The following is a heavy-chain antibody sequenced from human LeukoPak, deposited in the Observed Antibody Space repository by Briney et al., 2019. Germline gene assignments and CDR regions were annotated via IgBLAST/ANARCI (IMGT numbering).Heavy chain of an antibody. D-gene: IGHD6-19*01. Sequence: SETLSLTCAVYGGSFSGYYWSWIRQPPGKGLEWIGEISHSGSTNYNPSLKSRVTISVDTSKNQFSLKLSSVTAADTAVYYCARGGPYSSGWSVYYYYGMDVWGKGTTVTVSS. CDR1: GGSFSGYY. CDR2: ISHSGST. CDR3: ARGGPYSSGWSVYYYYGMDV. V-gene: IGHV4-34*01. J-gene: IGHJ6*04.